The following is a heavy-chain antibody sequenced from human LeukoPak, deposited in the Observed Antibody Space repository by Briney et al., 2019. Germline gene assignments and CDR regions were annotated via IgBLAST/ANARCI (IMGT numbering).Heavy chain of an antibody. D-gene: IGHD2-15*01. CDR3: ARGDYCSGGSCYDAFDI. V-gene: IGHV4-59*01. J-gene: IGHJ3*02. CDR2: IYYSGST. Sequence: SETLSLTCTVSGGSISSYYWSWIRQPPGKGLEWIGYIYYSGSTNYNPSLKSRVTISVDTSKNQFSLKLSSVTAADTAVYYCARGDYCSGGSCYDAFDIWGQGTMVTVSS. CDR1: GGSISSYY.